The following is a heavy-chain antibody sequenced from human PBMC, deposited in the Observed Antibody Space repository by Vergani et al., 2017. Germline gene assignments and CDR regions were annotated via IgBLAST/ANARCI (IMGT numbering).Heavy chain of an antibody. V-gene: IGHV3-11*01. CDR1: GFIFSDYY. Sequence: QVQLVASGGGLVRPGGSLRLSCAASGFIFSDYYVTWIRQTPGKGLEWLAHISDGGETKMYAESLKGRFTVSRDNTKNLLILQMKTLKVDDTATYYCGRKQSPASLMDKPIDIWGQGTLGTVSS. J-gene: IGHJ5*02. D-gene: IGHD1/OR15-1a*01. CDR2: ISDGGETK. CDR3: GRKQSPASLMDKPIDI.